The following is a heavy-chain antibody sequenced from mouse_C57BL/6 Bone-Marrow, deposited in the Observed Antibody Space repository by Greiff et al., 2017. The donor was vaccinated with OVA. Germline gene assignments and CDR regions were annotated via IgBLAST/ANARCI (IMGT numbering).Heavy chain of an antibody. Sequence: QVQLQQSGAELVRPGTSVKVSCKASGYAFTNYLIEWVKQRPGQGLEWIGVINPGSGGTNYNEKFKGKATLTADKSSSTAYMQLSSLTSEDSAVYFCARGPVVGFGYWGKGATLTVSS. CDR1: GYAFTNYL. J-gene: IGHJ2*01. D-gene: IGHD1-1*01. V-gene: IGHV1-54*01. CDR3: ARGPVVGFGY. CDR2: INPGSGGT.